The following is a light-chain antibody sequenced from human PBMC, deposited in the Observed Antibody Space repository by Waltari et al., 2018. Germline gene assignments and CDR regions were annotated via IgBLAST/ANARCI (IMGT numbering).Light chain of an antibody. J-gene: IGKJ5*01. Sequence: DIQMTQSPSSLSASVGDRVTITCQASQDINNYLNWYQQKPGKAPELLIYDASNLETGVPSRFSGSGSETDFTFTISSLQPEDIATYYCQQYDNLPITFGQGTRLEIK. CDR2: DAS. CDR1: QDINNY. CDR3: QQYDNLPIT. V-gene: IGKV1-33*01.